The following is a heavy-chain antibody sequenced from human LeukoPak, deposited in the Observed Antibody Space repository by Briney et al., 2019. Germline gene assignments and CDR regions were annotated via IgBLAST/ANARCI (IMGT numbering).Heavy chain of an antibody. Sequence: GATVKVSCKASGYTSTGYYMHWVRQAPGQGLEWMGWMNPNSGNTGYAQKFQGRVTITRNTSISTAYMELSSLRSEDTAVYYCARAMYYDFWSGHVFDYWGQGTLVTVSS. CDR1: GYTSTGYY. V-gene: IGHV1-8*03. D-gene: IGHD3-3*01. J-gene: IGHJ4*02. CDR2: MNPNSGNT. CDR3: ARAMYYDFWSGHVFDY.